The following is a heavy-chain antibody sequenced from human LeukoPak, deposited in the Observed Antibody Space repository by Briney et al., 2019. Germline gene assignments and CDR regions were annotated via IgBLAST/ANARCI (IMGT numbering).Heavy chain of an antibody. CDR1: GFTFDDYG. CDR2: INWNGGST. J-gene: IGHJ3*02. Sequence: PGGSLRLSCAASGFTFDDYGMSWVRHAPGKGLEWVSGINWNGGSTGYADSVKGRFTISRDNAKNSLYLQMNSLRAEDTALYYCARTRRVDFWSGYPEAFDIWGQGTMVTVSS. CDR3: ARTRRVDFWSGYPEAFDI. V-gene: IGHV3-20*04. D-gene: IGHD3-3*01.